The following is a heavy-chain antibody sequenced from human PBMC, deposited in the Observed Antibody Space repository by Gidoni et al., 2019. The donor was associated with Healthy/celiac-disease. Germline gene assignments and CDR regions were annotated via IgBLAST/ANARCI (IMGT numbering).Heavy chain of an antibody. CDR3: ARRIDSSSCPWDY. CDR2: IYYSGST. CDR1: GGSISSSSYY. J-gene: IGHJ4*02. V-gene: IGHV4-39*01. D-gene: IGHD6-13*01. Sequence: QLQLQESGPGLVKPSETLSLTCTVSGGSISSSSYYWGWIRQPPRKGLEWIGSIYYSGSTYYNPSLKSRVTISVDTSKNQFSLKLSSVTAADTAVYYCARRIDSSSCPWDYWGQGTLVTVSS.